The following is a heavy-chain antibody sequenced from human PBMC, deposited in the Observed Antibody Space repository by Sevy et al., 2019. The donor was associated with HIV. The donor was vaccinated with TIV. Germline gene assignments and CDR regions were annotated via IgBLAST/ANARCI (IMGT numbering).Heavy chain of an antibody. V-gene: IGHV3-73*01. CDR2: IRRKANNYAT. CDR3: TAGDLGRFDY. J-gene: IGHJ4*02. Sequence: GGSLILSCAASGFTFSGAAMFWVRQASGKGLEWIGRIRRKANNYATVYGAWVKGRFIISRHDSKNTTYLQMNSLKIEDTAVYYCTAGDLGRFDYWGRGSLVTVSS. CDR1: GFTFSGAA. D-gene: IGHD3-16*01.